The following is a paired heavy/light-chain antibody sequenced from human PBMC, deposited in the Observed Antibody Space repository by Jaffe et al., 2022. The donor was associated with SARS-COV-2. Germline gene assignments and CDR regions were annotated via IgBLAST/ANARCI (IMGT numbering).Heavy chain of an antibody. CDR2: ISSSSSYI. J-gene: IGHJ4*02. CDR1: GFTFSSYS. Sequence: EVQLVESGGGLVKPGGSLRLSCAASGFTFSSYSMNWVRQAPGKGLEWVSSISSSSSYIYYADSVKGRFTISRDNAKNSLYLQMNSLRAEDTAVYYCARDFRRAPHYDILTGYYNVRRNYFDYWGQGTLVTVSS. V-gene: IGHV3-21*01. CDR3: ARDFRRAPHYDILTGYYNVRRNYFDY. D-gene: IGHD3-9*01.
Light chain of an antibody. Sequence: SYELTQPPSVSVSPGQTASITCSGDKLGDKYACWYQQKPGQSPVLVIYQDSKRPSGIPERFSGSNSGNTATLTISGTQAMDEADYYCQAWDSSTHYVFGTGTKVTVL. V-gene: IGLV3-1*01. CDR1: KLGDKY. CDR3: QAWDSSTHYV. CDR2: QDS. J-gene: IGLJ1*01.